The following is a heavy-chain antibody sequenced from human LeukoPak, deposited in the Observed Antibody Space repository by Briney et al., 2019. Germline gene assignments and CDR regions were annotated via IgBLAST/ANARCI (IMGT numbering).Heavy chain of an antibody. V-gene: IGHV1-2*02. Sequence: ASVKVSCKASGYTFTDYYLHWVRQAPGQGLEWMGWINPNSGGTNYAQTFQGRVTMTRDTSITTAYLELSRLRSDYTAVYYCATIGYNHYFDYWGPGTLVTVSS. J-gene: IGHJ4*02. CDR2: INPNSGGT. CDR1: GYTFTDYY. CDR3: ATIGYNHYFDY. D-gene: IGHD5-24*01.